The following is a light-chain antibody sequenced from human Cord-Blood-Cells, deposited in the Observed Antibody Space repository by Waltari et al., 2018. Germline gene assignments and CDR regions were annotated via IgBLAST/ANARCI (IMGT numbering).Light chain of an antibody. J-gene: IGKJ1*01. Sequence: EIVLTQSPATLSLSPGERATLSCRASQSVSSYLAWYQQKPGQAPRLLIYDASNRATGIPARFSGSGSGTDFTLTISSPEPEDFAVYYCQQRSNWPTFGQGTKVEIK. V-gene: IGKV3-11*01. CDR1: QSVSSY. CDR3: QQRSNWPT. CDR2: DAS.